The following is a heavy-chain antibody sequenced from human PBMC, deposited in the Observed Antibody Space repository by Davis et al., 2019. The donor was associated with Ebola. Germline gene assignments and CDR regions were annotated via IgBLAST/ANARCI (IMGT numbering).Heavy chain of an antibody. CDR3: ARGRLGYSSSWYDY. D-gene: IGHD6-13*01. CDR2: ISSSSSTI. CDR1: GFTFSSYS. V-gene: IGHV3-48*02. Sequence: GESLKTSCAASGFTFSSYSMNWVRQAPGKGLEWVSYISSSSSTIYYADSVKGRFTISRDNAKNSLYLQMNSLRDEDTAVYYCARGRLGYSSSWYDYWGQGTLVTVSS. J-gene: IGHJ4*02.